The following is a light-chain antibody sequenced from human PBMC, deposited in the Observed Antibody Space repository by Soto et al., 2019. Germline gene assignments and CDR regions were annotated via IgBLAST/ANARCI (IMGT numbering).Light chain of an antibody. CDR1: QTIMTY. J-gene: IGKJ4*01. Sequence: DIKMTQSLSSLYASVGDRVVITCRASQTIMTYLNWYQQKPGTALELLIYDASTLQSGVPSRFRGSGSGTDFTLTISSLQPEDFATYYCQQLNSYPLTFGGRSKVDIK. CDR3: QQLNSYPLT. V-gene: IGKV1-9*01. CDR2: DAS.